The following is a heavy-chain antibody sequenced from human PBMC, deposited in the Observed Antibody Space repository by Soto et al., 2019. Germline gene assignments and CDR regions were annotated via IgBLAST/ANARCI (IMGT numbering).Heavy chain of an antibody. D-gene: IGHD6-19*01. CDR2: TYYRSKWYN. Sequence: PSQTLSLTCAISGDSVSSNSAAWSWIRQSPSRGLEWLGRTYYRSKWYNDYAVSVKSRITTNPDTSKNQFSLQLNSVTPEDTAVYYCARDYQYSSGWYWEAGYFDYWGQGTLVTAPQ. J-gene: IGHJ4*02. V-gene: IGHV6-1*01. CDR3: ARDYQYSSGWYWEAGYFDY. CDR1: GDSVSSNSAA.